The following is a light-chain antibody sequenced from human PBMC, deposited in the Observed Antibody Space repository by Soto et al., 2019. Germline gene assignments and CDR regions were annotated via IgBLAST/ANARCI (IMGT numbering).Light chain of an antibody. V-gene: IGLV2-14*03. CDR2: DVS. Sequence: QSALTQPASVSAAPGQSITISYPGTSSDVGTYKYVSWYQHHPGKAPKLMIYDVSNRPSGVSNRFSGSKSGNTASLIISGLQTEDEADYYCSSYTTSSTLVFGGGTKVTVL. J-gene: IGLJ2*01. CDR3: SSYTTSSTLV. CDR1: SSDVGTYKY.